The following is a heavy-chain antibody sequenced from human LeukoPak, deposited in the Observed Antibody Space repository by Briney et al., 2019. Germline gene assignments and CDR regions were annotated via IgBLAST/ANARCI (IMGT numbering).Heavy chain of an antibody. CDR3: ASGDPWSGHIGYLNWFDP. J-gene: IGHJ5*02. CDR1: GGTFSNYA. Sequence: SVKVSCKASGGTFSNYAISWVRQAPGQGLEWLGGIIPIFGTPNYAQKFQGRVTITADESTNTAYMQLSGLRSEDTAVYYCASGDPWSGHIGYLNWFDPWGQGTLVTVSS. CDR2: IIPIFGTP. V-gene: IGHV1-69*13. D-gene: IGHD3-3*01.